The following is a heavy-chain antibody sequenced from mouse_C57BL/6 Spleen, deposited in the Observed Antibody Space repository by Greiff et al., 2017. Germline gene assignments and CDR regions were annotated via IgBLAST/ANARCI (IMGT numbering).Heavy chain of an antibody. CDR3: ASITTVPYWYFDV. CDR2: IHPNSGST. Sequence: QLQQSGAELVKPGASVKLSCKASGYTFTSYWMHWVKQRPGQGLEWIGMIHPNSGSTNYNEKFKSKATLTVDKSSSTAYMQLSSLTSEDSAVYYCASITTVPYWYFDVWGTGTTVTVSS. CDR1: GYTFTSYW. D-gene: IGHD1-1*01. J-gene: IGHJ1*03. V-gene: IGHV1-64*01.